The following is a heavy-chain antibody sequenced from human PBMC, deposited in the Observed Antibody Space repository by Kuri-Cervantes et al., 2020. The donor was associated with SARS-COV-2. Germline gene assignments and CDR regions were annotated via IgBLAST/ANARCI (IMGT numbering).Heavy chain of an antibody. CDR2: INSDGSST. CDR1: GFTFSSYA. V-gene: IGHV3-74*01. D-gene: IGHD3-22*01. CDR3: ARDYYDSSGVY. J-gene: IGHJ4*02. Sequence: GGSLRLSCAASGFTFSSYAMHWVRQAPGKGLVRVSRINSDGSSTSYADSVKGRFTISRDNAKNTLYLQMNSLRAEDTAVYYCARDYYDSSGVYWGQGTLVTVSS.